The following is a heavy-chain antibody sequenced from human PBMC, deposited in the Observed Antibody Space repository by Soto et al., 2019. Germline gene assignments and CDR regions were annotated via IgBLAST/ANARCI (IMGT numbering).Heavy chain of an antibody. V-gene: IGHV4-61*01. CDR1: GGSVSSGSYY. CDR2: IYYSGST. Sequence: QVQLQESGPGLVKPSETLSLTCTVSGGSVSSGSYYWSWIRQPPGKGLEWIGYIYYSGSTTYNPSLQSRVTISVDTSKNQFSLKLSSVTAADTAVYYCARSAGGYIVLVPADYYYGMDVWGQGTTVTVSS. J-gene: IGHJ6*02. CDR3: ARSAGGYIVLVPADYYYGMDV. D-gene: IGHD2-2*01.